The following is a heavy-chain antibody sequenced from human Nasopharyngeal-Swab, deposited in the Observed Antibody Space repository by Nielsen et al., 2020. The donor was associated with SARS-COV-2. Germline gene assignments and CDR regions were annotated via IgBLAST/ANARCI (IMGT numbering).Heavy chain of an antibody. CDR1: GFTFSNHD. J-gene: IGHJ4*02. CDR3: ANRRGSSWHPYCFDY. D-gene: IGHD6-13*01. V-gene: IGHV3-23*01. CDR2: ISGSGGST. Sequence: GESLKISCAASGFTFSNHDMTWVRQAPGTGLEWVSTISGSGGSTNYADSVKGRFTISRDNSENTLYLQMNSLRAEDTAVYYCANRRGSSWHPYCFDYWGQGTLVTVSS.